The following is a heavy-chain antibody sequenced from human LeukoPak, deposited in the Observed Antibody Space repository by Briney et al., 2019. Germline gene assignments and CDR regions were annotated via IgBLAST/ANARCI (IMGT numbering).Heavy chain of an antibody. CDR1: GGTFSSYA. Sequence: SVRVSCKASGGTFSSYAISWVRQAPGQGLEWMGGIIPIFGTANYAQKFQGRVTITTGESTSTAYMELSSLRSEDTAVYYCARATAAGTASFDYWGQGTLVTVSS. D-gene: IGHD6-13*01. CDR2: IIPIFGTA. V-gene: IGHV1-69*05. J-gene: IGHJ4*02. CDR3: ARATAAGTASFDY.